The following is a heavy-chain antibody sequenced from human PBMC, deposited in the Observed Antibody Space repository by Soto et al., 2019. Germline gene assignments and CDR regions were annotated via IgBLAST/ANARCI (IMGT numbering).Heavy chain of an antibody. CDR1: GGFISSSNW. D-gene: IGHD2-21*02. V-gene: IGHV4-4*02. CDR2: IYHSGTT. J-gene: IGHJ4*02. CDR3: AKFGGDWT. Sequence: QVQLQESGPGLVKPSGTLSLTCAVSGGFISSSNWWSWVRQPPGKGLEWIGEIYHSGTTKYNPSLKSRVTVLVDKAKNQFSLQLSSVTAADTAVYYCAKFGGDWTWGQGTLVTVSS.